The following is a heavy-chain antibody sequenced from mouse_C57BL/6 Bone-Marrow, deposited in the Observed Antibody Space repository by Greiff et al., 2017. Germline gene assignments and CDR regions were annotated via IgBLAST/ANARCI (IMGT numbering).Heavy chain of an antibody. D-gene: IGHD2-5*01. CDR2: IDPEDGET. CDR1: GFNIKDYY. V-gene: IGHV14-2*01. CDR3: ARKPYSNYLDYFDY. Sequence: EVHLVESGAELVKPGASVKLSCTASGFNIKDYYMHWVKQRTEQGLEWIGRIDPEDGETKYAPKFQGKATITADTSSNTAYLQLSSLTSEDTSVYYCARKPYSNYLDYFDYWGQGTTLTVSS. J-gene: IGHJ2*01.